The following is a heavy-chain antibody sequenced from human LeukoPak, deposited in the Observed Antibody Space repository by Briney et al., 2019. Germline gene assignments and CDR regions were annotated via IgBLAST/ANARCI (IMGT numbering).Heavy chain of an antibody. Sequence: SETLSLNCTVSGGSISSSSYYWGWTRQPPGKGLEWIGSIYYSGSTYYNPSLKSRVTISVDTSKKQFSLKLSSVTAADTAVYYCARHRSSPLYYFDYWGQGTLVTVSS. CDR1: GGSISSSSYY. D-gene: IGHD6-13*01. J-gene: IGHJ4*02. CDR3: ARHRSSPLYYFDY. CDR2: IYYSGST. V-gene: IGHV4-39*01.